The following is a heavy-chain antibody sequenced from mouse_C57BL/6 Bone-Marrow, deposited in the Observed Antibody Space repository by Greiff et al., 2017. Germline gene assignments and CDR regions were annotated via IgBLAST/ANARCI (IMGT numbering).Heavy chain of an antibody. D-gene: IGHD2-2*01. Sequence: EVKLQESGPGLVKPSQSLSLTCSVTGYSITSGYYWNWIRQFPGNKLEWMGYISYDGSNNYNPSLKNRISITRDTSKNQFFLKLNSVTTEDTATYYCARDLGGYDRYWYCDVWGTGTTVTVSS. CDR1: GYSITSGYY. J-gene: IGHJ1*03. V-gene: IGHV3-6*01. CDR2: ISYDGSN. CDR3: ARDLGGYDRYWYCDV.